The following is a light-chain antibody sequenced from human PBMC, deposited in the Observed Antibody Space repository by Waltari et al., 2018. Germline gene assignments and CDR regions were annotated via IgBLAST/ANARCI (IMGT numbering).Light chain of an antibody. J-gene: IGKJ1*01. Sequence: DIQMTQSPSSLSAFVGDRVTITCRASPGISNYLAWYQQRPGKVPKLLISAASTLQAGVPARFSGSGSGTDFTLTISSLQPEDVATYYCQKFDRAPESFGQGTKVDIK. CDR1: PGISNY. V-gene: IGKV1-27*01. CDR2: AAS. CDR3: QKFDRAPES.